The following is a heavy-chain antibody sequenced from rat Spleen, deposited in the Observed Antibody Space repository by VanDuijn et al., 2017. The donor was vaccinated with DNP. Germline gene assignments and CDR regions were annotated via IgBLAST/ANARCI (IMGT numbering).Heavy chain of an antibody. CDR3: ATGLTADY. CDR1: GFTFSNSD. CDR2: ISTSGGST. Sequence: EVQLVESGGGLVQPGRSMKLSCAASGFTFSNSDMAWVRQAPTKGLEWVASISTSGGSTYYRDSVKGRFTISRDNAKSTLYLQMDSLRSEDTATYYCATGLTADYWGQGVMVTVSS. J-gene: IGHJ2*01. V-gene: IGHV5-25*01. D-gene: IGHD5-1*01.